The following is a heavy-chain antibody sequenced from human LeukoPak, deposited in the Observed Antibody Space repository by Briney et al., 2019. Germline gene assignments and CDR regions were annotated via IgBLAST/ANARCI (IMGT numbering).Heavy chain of an antibody. V-gene: IGHV4-59*01. J-gene: IGHJ4*02. CDR3: ARFYDFWSGYYPFDY. Sequence: SETLSLTCTVSGGSISSYYWSWIRQPPGKGLEWIGYMYDSGNTRYNSSLKSRVTISVDASKNQFYLKLSSVTAADTAVYYCARFYDFWSGYYPFDYWGQGTLVTVSS. D-gene: IGHD3-3*01. CDR2: MYDSGNT. CDR1: GGSISSYY.